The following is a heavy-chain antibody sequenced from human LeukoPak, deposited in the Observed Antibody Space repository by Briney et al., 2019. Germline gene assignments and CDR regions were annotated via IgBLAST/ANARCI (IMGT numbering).Heavy chain of an antibody. J-gene: IGHJ4*02. CDR3: ARERELWFGELLGPFDY. Sequence: GRSLRLSCAASGFTFSSYAMHWVRQAPGKGLEWVAAISYDGSNKYYADSVKGRFTISRDNSKNTLYLQMNSLRAEDTAVYYCARERELWFGELLGPFDYWGQGTLVTVSS. D-gene: IGHD3-10*01. CDR1: GFTFSSYA. CDR2: ISYDGSNK. V-gene: IGHV3-30*04.